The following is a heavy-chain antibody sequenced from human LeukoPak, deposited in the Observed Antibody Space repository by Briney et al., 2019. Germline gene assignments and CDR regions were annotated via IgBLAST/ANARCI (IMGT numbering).Heavy chain of an antibody. CDR1: GFTFSSYS. CDR3: ARDNWIEAHYFDY. D-gene: IGHD1-20*01. CDR2: ISTSSNYI. Sequence: TPGGSLRLSCAASGFTFSSYSMNWVRRAPGKGLEWVSFISTSSNYIYYADSVKGRFTISRDNAKNSLYLQMNSLRAEDTAVYYCARDNWIEAHYFDYWGQGTLVTVSS. V-gene: IGHV3-21*01. J-gene: IGHJ4*02.